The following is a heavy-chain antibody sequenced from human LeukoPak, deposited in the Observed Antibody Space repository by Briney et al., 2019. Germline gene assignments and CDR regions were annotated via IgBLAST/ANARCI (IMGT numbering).Heavy chain of an antibody. CDR1: GFTFSSYE. CDR3: ARAPRGVFDY. Sequence: GGSLRLSCAASGFTFSSYETNWVRQAPGKGLEWVSYISSSGSTIYYADSVKGRFTISRDNAKNSLYLQMNSLRAEDTAVYYCARAPRGVFDYWGQGTLVTVSS. CDR2: ISSSGSTI. J-gene: IGHJ4*02. D-gene: IGHD3-10*01. V-gene: IGHV3-48*03.